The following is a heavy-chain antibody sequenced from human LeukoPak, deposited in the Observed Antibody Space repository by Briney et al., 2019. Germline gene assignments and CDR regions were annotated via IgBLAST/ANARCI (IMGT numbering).Heavy chain of an antibody. Sequence: SETLSLTCTVSGGSISSSSYYWGWIRQPPGKGLEWIGSIYYSGSTYYNPSLKSRVTISVDTSKNQFSLKLSSVTAADTAVYYCAKGMQKRYYDYWGQGTLVTVSS. CDR3: AKGMQKRYYDY. CDR2: IYYSGST. V-gene: IGHV4-39*07. CDR1: GGSISSSSYY. J-gene: IGHJ4*02.